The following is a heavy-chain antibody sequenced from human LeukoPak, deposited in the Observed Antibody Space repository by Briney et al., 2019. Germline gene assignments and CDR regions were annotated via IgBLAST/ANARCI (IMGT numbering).Heavy chain of an antibody. V-gene: IGHV3-23*01. J-gene: IGHJ3*02. CDR3: ANNWELLQTGHDAFDI. CDR1: GYTFTSYY. D-gene: IGHD1-26*01. Sequence: SCKASGYTFTSYYMHWVRQAPGKGLEWVSAISGSGGSTYYADSVKGRFTISRDNSKNTLYLQMNSLRAEDTAVYYCANNWELLQTGHDAFDIWGQGTMVTVSS. CDR2: ISGSGGST.